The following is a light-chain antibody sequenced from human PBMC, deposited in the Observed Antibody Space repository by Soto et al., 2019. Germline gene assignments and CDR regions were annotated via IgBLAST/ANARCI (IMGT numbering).Light chain of an antibody. CDR1: QSVSSN. V-gene: IGKV3-15*01. J-gene: IGKJ1*01. CDR2: GAS. CDR3: QHYHNWPPWT. Sequence: EIVMTQSPATLSVSPGERATLSCRASQSVSSNLAWYPQKPGQAPRLLIYGASTSATGIPARFSGSGSGTEFTLTISSLQSEDFAVYYCQHYHNWPPWTFGQGNKVEVK.